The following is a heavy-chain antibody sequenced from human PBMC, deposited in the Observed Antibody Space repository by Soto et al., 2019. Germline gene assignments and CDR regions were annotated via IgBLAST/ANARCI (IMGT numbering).Heavy chain of an antibody. Sequence: GESLKLSCKASGYSFTSYWIGWVRQMPGKGLEWMGIIYPGDSDTRYSPSFQGQVTISADKSISTAYLQWSSLKASDTAMYYCLRAWSSSRSYYGLAVWGKGTTVTAPQ. CDR3: LRAWSSSRSYYGLAV. CDR2: IYPGDSDT. V-gene: IGHV5-51*01. D-gene: IGHD6-13*01. J-gene: IGHJ6*04. CDR1: GYSFTSYW.